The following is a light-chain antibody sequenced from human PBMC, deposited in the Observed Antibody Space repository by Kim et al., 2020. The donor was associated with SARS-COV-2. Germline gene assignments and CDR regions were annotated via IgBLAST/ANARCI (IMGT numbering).Light chain of an antibody. J-gene: IGLJ2*01. CDR2: DVS. CDR1: SSDVGGYNY. V-gene: IGLV2-14*03. Sequence: GQSITISCTGTSSDVGGYNYVSWYQQHPGKAPKLMIYDVSGRPSGVSNRFSGSKSGNTASLTISGLQAEDEADYYCSSYTSSSTLVFGGGTQLTVL. CDR3: SSYTSSSTLV.